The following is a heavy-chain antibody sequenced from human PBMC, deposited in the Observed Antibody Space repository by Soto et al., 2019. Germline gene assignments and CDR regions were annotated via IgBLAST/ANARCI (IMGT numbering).Heavy chain of an antibody. V-gene: IGHV4-34*01. CDR1: GQSFSGHS. J-gene: IGHJ4*02. D-gene: IGHD1-1*01. CDR3: ARGSGIVALPGELEDVKYDY. Sequence: QVQLQQWGAGLVKPSETLSLSCAVYGQSFSGHSWAWIRQPPGKGLEWIGEINESGSTYYNPSLKSRVTISTDTSKNQCSLNLSSVSAADTAAYFCARGSGIVALPGELEDVKYDYWGQGTLVNVSS. CDR2: INESGST.